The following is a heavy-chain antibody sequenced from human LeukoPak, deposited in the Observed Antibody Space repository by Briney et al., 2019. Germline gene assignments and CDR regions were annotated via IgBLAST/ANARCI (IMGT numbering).Heavy chain of an antibody. Sequence: PGRSLRLSCSASGFTFRSYGMHWVRQAPGKGLEWMAIIWHDGSTKFYADSVKGRFTISRDNSKSTLYLQMNSLRVEDTALYYCARVNGDGYNIDYWGQGTLVTVSS. D-gene: IGHD5-24*01. CDR2: IWHDGSTK. CDR1: GFTFRSYG. V-gene: IGHV3-33*01. J-gene: IGHJ4*02. CDR3: ARVNGDGYNIDY.